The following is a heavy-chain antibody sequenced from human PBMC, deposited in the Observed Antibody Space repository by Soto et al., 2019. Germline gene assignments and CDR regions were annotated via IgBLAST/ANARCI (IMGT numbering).Heavy chain of an antibody. CDR3: ATPDAGYCSSTSCYAHYYGMDV. V-gene: IGHV3-23*01. J-gene: IGHJ6*02. Sequence: GRSLRLSCAASGFTFSSYAMSWVRQAPGKGLEWVSAISGSGGSTYYADSVKGRFTISRDNSKNTLYLQMNSLRAEDTAVYYCATPDAGYCSSTSCYAHYYGMDVCGQGTTVTXSS. CDR2: ISGSGGST. CDR1: GFTFSSYA. D-gene: IGHD2-2*01.